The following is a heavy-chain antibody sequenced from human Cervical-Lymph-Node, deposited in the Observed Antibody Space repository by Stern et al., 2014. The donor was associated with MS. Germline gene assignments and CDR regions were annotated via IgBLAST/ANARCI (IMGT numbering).Heavy chain of an antibody. CDR2: ISALNGNT. CDR1: GYTFISYG. CDR3: ARADLIASGWYFDAH. V-gene: IGHV1-18*04. D-gene: IGHD6-19*01. Sequence: QVQLVQSGAEMRKPGASVKVSCKASGYTFISYGVTWMRQAPGQGLEWMGWISALNGNTNYAERLQGRVTLTTDTSTSTAYMDLRNLRSDDTAVYYCARADLIASGWYFDAHWGQGTLVTVSS. J-gene: IGHJ4*02.